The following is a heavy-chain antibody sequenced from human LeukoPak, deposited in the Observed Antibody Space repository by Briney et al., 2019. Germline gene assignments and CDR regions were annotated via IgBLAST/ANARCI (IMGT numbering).Heavy chain of an antibody. J-gene: IGHJ4*02. CDR3: ERAPDYGDYPPDY. Sequence: PGGSLRLSCAASGFTFSTYSMNWVRQAPGKGLEWVSSISSNSRYKYYADSVKGRFTISRDNAKNSLYLQMNSLRVEDTAVYYCERAPDYGDYPPDYWGQGTLVTVSS. V-gene: IGHV3-21*01. CDR1: GFTFSTYS. CDR2: ISSNSRYK. D-gene: IGHD4-17*01.